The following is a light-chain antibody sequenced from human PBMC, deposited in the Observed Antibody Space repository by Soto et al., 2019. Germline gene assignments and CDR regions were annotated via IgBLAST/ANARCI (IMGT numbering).Light chain of an antibody. CDR3: QQLYSYPYT. CDR2: VAS. Sequence: DIQLTQSPSFLSASVGDRVTITCRASQGISTYLAWYQQKSGKAPKLLIYVASTLQSGVPSRFSGSGSETEFTVTISRLQPEDLAIYYCQQLYSYPYTFGQGTKLEI. CDR1: QGISTY. J-gene: IGKJ2*01. V-gene: IGKV1-9*01.